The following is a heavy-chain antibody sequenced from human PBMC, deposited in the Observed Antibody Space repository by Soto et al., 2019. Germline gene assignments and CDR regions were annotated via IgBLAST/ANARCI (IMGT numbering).Heavy chain of an antibody. CDR3: ARSISSGYHPRTPDPFDI. J-gene: IGHJ3*02. V-gene: IGHV5-51*01. CDR1: GYSFTSYW. CDR2: IYPGDSDT. Sequence: GEALKISCKGSGYSFTSYWAGWVRQMPGKGLEWMGIIYPGDSDTRYSPSFQGQVTISADKSISTAYLQWSSLKASDTAMYYCARSISSGYHPRTPDPFDICGQGRMVTVS. D-gene: IGHD3-22*01.